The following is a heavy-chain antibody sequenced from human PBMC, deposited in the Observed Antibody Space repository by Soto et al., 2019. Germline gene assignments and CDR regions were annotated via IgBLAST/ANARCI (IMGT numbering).Heavy chain of an antibody. D-gene: IGHD2-15*01. CDR1: GGSISSYY. CDR3: ARDFGPGPRAANGLYYYYGMDV. V-gene: IGHV4-4*07. J-gene: IGHJ6*02. Sequence: QVQLQESGPGLVKPSETLSLTCTVSGGSISSYYWSWIRQPAGKGLEWIGRIYTSGSTNYNPSLKSRVTMSVDTSKNQFSLKLSSVTAADTAVYYCARDFGPGPRAANGLYYYYGMDVWGQGTTVTVSS. CDR2: IYTSGST.